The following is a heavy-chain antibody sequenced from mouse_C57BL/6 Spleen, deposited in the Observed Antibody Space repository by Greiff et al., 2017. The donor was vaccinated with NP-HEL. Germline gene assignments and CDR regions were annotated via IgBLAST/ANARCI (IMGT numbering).Heavy chain of an antibody. D-gene: IGHD4-1*01. V-gene: IGHV1-82*01. CDR3: APNWDDDVGD. Sequence: QVQLQQSGPELVKPGASVKISCKASGYAFSSSWMNWVKQRPGQGLEWIGRIYPGDGDTNYNGKFKGKATLTADKSSSTAYMQLSSLTSEDSAVYCCAPNWDDDVGDRGQGTTLTVSS. CDR1: GYAFSSSW. CDR2: IYPGDGDT. J-gene: IGHJ2*01.